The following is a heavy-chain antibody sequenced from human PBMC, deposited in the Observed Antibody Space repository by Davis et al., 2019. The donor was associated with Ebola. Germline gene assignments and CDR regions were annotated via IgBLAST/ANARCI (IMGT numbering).Heavy chain of an antibody. CDR1: GDSVSISSGG. CDR2: TYYSSKWYT. J-gene: IGHJ4*02. V-gene: IGHV6-1*01. CDR3: ARGWLRSAFDQ. Sequence: HSQTLSLTCAVSGDSVSISSGGYNWIRQSPSRGLEWLGRTYYSSKWYTDSTLSVKSRITISADTAKNQLSLHLDSVTPEDTAVYYCARGWLRSAFDQWGQGTLVTVSS. D-gene: IGHD5-12*01.